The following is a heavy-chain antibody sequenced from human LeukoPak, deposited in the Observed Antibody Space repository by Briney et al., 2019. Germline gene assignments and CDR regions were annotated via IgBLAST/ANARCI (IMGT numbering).Heavy chain of an antibody. D-gene: IGHD3-16*01. J-gene: IGHJ6*02. CDR3: TTRACHAGGCSSSFYYYYGLHF. Sequence: SVRVSCKASGNSISNYAVSWVRQAPGQGFEWMGGIIPIFGTADYAQKFQGRVTITADQSTSTTYMALSSPKSEDTATYYCTTRACHAGGCSSSFYYYYGLHFWGQGTTVSVSS. V-gene: IGHV1-69*13. CDR1: GNSISNYA. CDR2: IIPIFGTA.